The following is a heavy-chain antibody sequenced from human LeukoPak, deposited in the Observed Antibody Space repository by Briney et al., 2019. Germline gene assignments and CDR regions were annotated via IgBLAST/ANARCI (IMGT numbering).Heavy chain of an antibody. J-gene: IGHJ4*02. CDR3: AKSRSYYNADFDY. Sequence: GGSLRLSCAASGFTFSSYAMSWVRQAPGKGLEWVSAISGSGGSTYYADSVKGRFTVSRDNSKNTLYLQMNSLRAEDTAVYCCAKSRSYYNADFDYWGQGTLVTVSS. V-gene: IGHV3-23*01. CDR2: ISGSGGST. CDR1: GFTFSSYA. D-gene: IGHD3-10*01.